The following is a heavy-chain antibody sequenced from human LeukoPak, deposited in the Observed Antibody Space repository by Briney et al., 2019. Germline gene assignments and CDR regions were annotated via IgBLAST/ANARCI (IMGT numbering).Heavy chain of an antibody. CDR1: GFTFSLYA. J-gene: IGHJ4*02. Sequence: PGGFLRLSCAASGFTFSLYAMNSVRQAPGKGLEWISYINSGGDDIHYAASVRGRFTISRDDARNTLYLQLSSLRAEDTAVYYCARDTIQPGLIDDWGQGTLVTVSS. CDR2: INSGGDDI. D-gene: IGHD2-2*01. CDR3: ARDTIQPGLIDD. V-gene: IGHV3-21*05.